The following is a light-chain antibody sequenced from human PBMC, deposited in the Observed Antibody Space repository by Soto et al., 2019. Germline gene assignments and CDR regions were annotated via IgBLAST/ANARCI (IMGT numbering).Light chain of an antibody. CDR3: QHYGTSPPLT. CDR2: GAC. V-gene: IGKV3-20*01. J-gene: IGKJ4*01. CDR1: QSVGSNY. Sequence: EIVLTQSPGTLSLSPGDRATLSCRASQSVGSNYLAWYQQKPGQAPRLVLYGACSRAMGIPARFSGSGAVTDFALTISRLEPEDFAVYYCQHYGTSPPLTFGGGTKVEIK.